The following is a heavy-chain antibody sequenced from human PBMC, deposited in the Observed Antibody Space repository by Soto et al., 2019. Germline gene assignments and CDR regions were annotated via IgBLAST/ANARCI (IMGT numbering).Heavy chain of an antibody. J-gene: IGHJ4*02. V-gene: IGHV4-39*01. CDR3: ARHSVTTVTPDY. D-gene: IGHD4-17*01. CDR1: GGSISSSSYY. Sequence: SETLSLTCTVSGGSISSSSYYWGWIRQPPGKGLEWIGSIYYSGSTYYNPSLKSRVTISVDTSKNQFSLKLSSVTAADTAVYYCARHSVTTVTPDYWGQGTLVTVSS. CDR2: IYYSGST.